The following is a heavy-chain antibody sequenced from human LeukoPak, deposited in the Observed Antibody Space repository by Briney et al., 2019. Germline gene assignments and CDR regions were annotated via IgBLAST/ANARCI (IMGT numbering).Heavy chain of an antibody. V-gene: IGHV4-39*01. CDR3: ARHRGVVPAAPIFFFDY. CDR2: IYYSGST. CDR1: GGSISSSSYY. D-gene: IGHD2-2*01. Sequence: SETLSLTCTVSGGSISSSSYYWGWIRQPPGKGLEWIGSIYYSGSTYYNPSLKSRVTISVDTSKNQFSLKLSSVTAADTAVYYCARHRGVVPAAPIFFFDYWGQGTLVTVSS. J-gene: IGHJ4*02.